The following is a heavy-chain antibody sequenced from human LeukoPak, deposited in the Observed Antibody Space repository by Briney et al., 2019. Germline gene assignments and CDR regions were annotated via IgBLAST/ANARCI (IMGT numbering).Heavy chain of an antibody. D-gene: IGHD6-19*01. Sequence: GASVKVSCKASGGTFSSYAIRWVRQAPGQGLEWMGGIIPIFGTANYAQKFQGRVTITTDESTSTAYMELSSLRSEDTAVYYCAGDGGGWYIYWGQGTLVTVSS. V-gene: IGHV1-69*05. J-gene: IGHJ4*02. CDR2: IIPIFGTA. CDR3: AGDGGGWYIY. CDR1: GGTFSSYA.